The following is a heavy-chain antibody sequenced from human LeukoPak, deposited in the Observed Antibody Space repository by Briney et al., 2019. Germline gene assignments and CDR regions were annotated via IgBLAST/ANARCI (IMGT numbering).Heavy chain of an antibody. Sequence: ESGPTLVKPTQTLTLTCTSSGFSLSTSGVGVGWIRQPPGKALEWLALIYWNDGKRYSPSLKSRLTITKDTSKNQVVLTMTNMDPVDTATYYCAHSYYDFWGGYAFDYWGQGTLVTVSS. CDR1: GFSLSTSGVG. CDR3: AHSYYDFWGGYAFDY. V-gene: IGHV2-5*01. CDR2: IYWNDGK. J-gene: IGHJ4*02. D-gene: IGHD3-3*01.